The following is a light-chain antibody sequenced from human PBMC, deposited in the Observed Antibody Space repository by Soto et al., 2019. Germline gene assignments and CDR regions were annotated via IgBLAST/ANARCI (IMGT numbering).Light chain of an antibody. CDR2: GAS. V-gene: IGKV3-15*01. Sequence: EIVMTQSPATLSVSPGEGATLSCRASQSVYSNLAWYQQKPGQAPRLLIYGASTRATGVPAKFSASGSGTEFTLTISSLQSEDSAVYYCQQYDIWPSTFGQGTKVEIK. CDR1: QSVYSN. J-gene: IGKJ1*01. CDR3: QQYDIWPST.